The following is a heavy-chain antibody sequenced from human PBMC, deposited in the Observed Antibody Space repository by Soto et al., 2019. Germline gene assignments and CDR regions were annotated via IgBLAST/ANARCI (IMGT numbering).Heavy chain of an antibody. CDR1: GFTFDDYG. D-gene: IGHD2-2*01. V-gene: IGHV3-20*01. J-gene: IGHJ3*02. Sequence: EVQLEESGGGVVRPGGSLRLSCAASGFTFDDYGMSWVRQAPGKGLEWVSGINWNGGSTGYADSVKGRFTISRDNAKNSLYLQMNSLRAEDTALYHCARVMGYCSSTSCHRFAFDIWGQGTMVTVSS. CDR3: ARVMGYCSSTSCHRFAFDI. CDR2: INWNGGST.